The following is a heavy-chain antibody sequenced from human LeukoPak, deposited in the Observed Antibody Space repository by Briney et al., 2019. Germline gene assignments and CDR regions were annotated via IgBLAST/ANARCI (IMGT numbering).Heavy chain of an antibody. D-gene: IGHD3-22*01. CDR2: INHSGST. J-gene: IGHJ4*02. CDR3: AGPNYYDSSGYFLGY. V-gene: IGHV4-34*01. CDR1: GGSFRGYY. Sequence: SETLSLTCAVYGGSFRGYYWSWIRQPPGRGLEWIGEINHSGSTNYNPSLKSQVTISVDTSKNQFSLKLDSVTAADTAVYYCAGPNYYDSSGYFLGYWGQGILVTVSP.